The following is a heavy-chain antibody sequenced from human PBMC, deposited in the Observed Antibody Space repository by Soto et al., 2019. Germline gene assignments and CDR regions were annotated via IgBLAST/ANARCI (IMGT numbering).Heavy chain of an antibody. Sequence: GESLKISCKGSGYSFTSYWIGWVRQMPGKGLEWMGIIYPGDSDTRYSPSFQGQVTISADKSISTAYLQWSSLKASDTAMYYCARVGLYFDYVSTTDIDSWGQGTVLTISS. CDR3: ARVGLYFDYVSTTDIDS. V-gene: IGHV5-51*01. CDR1: GYSFTSYW. J-gene: IGHJ5*01. D-gene: IGHD3-9*01. CDR2: IYPGDSDT.